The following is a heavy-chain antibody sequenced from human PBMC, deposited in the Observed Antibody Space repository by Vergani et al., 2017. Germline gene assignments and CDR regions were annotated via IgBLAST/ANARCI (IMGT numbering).Heavy chain of an antibody. Sequence: QVQLVESGGGVVQPGGSLRLSCAASGFTFSSYGMHWVRQAPGKGLEWVAFIRYDGSNKYYADSVKGRFTISRDNSKNTLYLQMNSLGAEDTAVYYCAKGVRKNWGWAWEFDYWGQGTLVTVSS. D-gene: IGHD7-27*01. V-gene: IGHV3-30*02. CDR3: AKGVRKNWGWAWEFDY. CDR2: IRYDGSNK. CDR1: GFTFSSYG. J-gene: IGHJ4*02.